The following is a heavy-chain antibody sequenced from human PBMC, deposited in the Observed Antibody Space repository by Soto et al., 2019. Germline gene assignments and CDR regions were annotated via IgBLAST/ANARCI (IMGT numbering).Heavy chain of an antibody. CDR1: GGSFSDFF. Sequence: SETLSLTCAVYGGSFSDFFWSWIRQPPGKGLEWIGEINHSGSTNYNPSLESRVTISVDTSKNHFSLKLSSVTAADTAVYYCARGESRGSGIQLWVHHRANYFDPWGQGTLVTVSS. CDR3: ARGESRGSGIQLWVHHRANYFDP. D-gene: IGHD3-10*01. J-gene: IGHJ5*02. V-gene: IGHV4-34*01. CDR2: INHSGST.